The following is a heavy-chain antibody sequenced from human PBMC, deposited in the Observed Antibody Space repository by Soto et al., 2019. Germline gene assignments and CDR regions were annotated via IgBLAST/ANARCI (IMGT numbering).Heavy chain of an antibody. V-gene: IGHV3-72*01. D-gene: IGHD3-9*01. CDR1: GFTFSDHY. Sequence: GGSLRLSCAASGFTFSDHYMDWVRQAPGKGLEWVGRTRNKANSYTTEYAASVKGRFTISRDDSKNSLYLQMNSLKTEDTAVYYCARDSPDYDILTGYYYMDVWGKGTTVTVSS. CDR3: ARDSPDYDILTGYYYMDV. J-gene: IGHJ6*03. CDR2: TRNKANSYTT.